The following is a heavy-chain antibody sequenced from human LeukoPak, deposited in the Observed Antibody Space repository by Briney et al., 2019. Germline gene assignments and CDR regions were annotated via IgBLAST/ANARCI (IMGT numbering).Heavy chain of an antibody. J-gene: IGHJ4*02. D-gene: IGHD6-13*01. CDR1: GFTFSTYW. CDR3: AREIGSAARGR. CDR2: IKEDGSEK. Sequence: GGSLRLSCAASGFTFSTYWMTWVRLAPGKGLEWVANIKEDGSEKYYVDSVKGRFTISRDNAKNSVYLQMNSLRAEDTVVYYCAREIGSAARGRWGQGTLVIVSS. V-gene: IGHV3-7*05.